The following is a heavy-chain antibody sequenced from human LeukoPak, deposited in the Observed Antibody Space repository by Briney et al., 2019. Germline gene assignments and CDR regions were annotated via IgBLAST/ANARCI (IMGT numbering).Heavy chain of an antibody. D-gene: IGHD3-10*01. CDR3: ARSGSGSNFLEY. J-gene: IGHJ4*02. Sequence: PGGSLRLSCAASGLTFSNYAMNWVRQAPGKGLEWVSGISASGGSTYNADPVKGRFTISRDNSKNTLSLQMNSLRDEDTAVYYCARSGSGSNFLEYWGQGTLVTVSS. V-gene: IGHV3-23*01. CDR2: ISASGGST. CDR1: GLTFSNYA.